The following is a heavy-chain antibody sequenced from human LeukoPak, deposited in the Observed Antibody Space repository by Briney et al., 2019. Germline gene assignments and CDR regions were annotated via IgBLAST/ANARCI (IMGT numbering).Heavy chain of an antibody. D-gene: IGHD3-3*01. CDR2: IVVGSGNT. CDR3: AAGRNTYYDFWSGYLDY. V-gene: IGHV1-58*01. J-gene: IGHJ4*02. Sequence: SVKVSCKASGFTFTSSAVQWVRQARGQRLEWIGWIVVGSGNTNYAQKFQERVTITRDMSTSTAYMELSSLRSEDTAVYYCAAGRNTYYDFWSGYLDYWGRGTLVAVSS. CDR1: GFTFTSSA.